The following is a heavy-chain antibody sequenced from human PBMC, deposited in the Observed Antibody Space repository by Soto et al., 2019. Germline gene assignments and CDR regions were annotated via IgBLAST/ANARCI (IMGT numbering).Heavy chain of an antibody. CDR1: GGSISSYY. Sequence: SETLSLTCTVSGGSISSYYWSWIRQPPGKGLEWIGYIYYSGSTNYNPSLKSRVTISVDTSKNQFSLKLSSVTAADTAVYYCARNTRICTNGVCYTDYYYYGMDVWGQGTTVTVSS. CDR3: ARNTRICTNGVCYTDYYYYGMDV. D-gene: IGHD2-8*01. V-gene: IGHV4-59*01. J-gene: IGHJ6*02. CDR2: IYYSGST.